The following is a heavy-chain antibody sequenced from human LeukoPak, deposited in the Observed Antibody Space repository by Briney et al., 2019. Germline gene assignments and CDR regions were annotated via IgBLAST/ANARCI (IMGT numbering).Heavy chain of an antibody. CDR1: GYTFTGFY. V-gene: IGHV1-2*04. Sequence: GASVKVSCKASGYTFTGFYIHWVRQAPGQGLEWMGWIYSDSGDTNYAQKFQGWVTMTRDTSISTAYMELSRLTSDDTAVYHCARSAGSAFFDYWGQGTLVTVSS. CDR2: IYSDSGDT. D-gene: IGHD2-15*01. J-gene: IGHJ4*02. CDR3: ARSAGSAFFDY.